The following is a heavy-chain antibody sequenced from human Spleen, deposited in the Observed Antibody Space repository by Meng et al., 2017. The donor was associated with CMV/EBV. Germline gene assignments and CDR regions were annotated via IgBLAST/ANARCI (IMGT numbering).Heavy chain of an antibody. CDR1: GFTFSSYA. Sequence: GGSLRLSCAASGFTFSSYAMHWVRQAPGKGLEWVAVISYDGSDKYYADSVKGRFTISRDDAKNSLYLQMNSVRADDTALYYCARGDYYHSSTYLSGDYWGQGTQVTVSS. V-gene: IGHV3-30*04. J-gene: IGHJ4*02. CDR2: ISYDGSDK. CDR3: ARGDYYHSSTYLSGDY. D-gene: IGHD3-22*01.